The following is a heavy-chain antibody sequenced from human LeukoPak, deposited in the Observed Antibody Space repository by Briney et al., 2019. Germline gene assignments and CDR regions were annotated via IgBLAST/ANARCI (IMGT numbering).Heavy chain of an antibody. CDR1: GFTFSNYA. D-gene: IGHD3-3*01. CDR3: AKGGPFWSGYPYYMDV. J-gene: IGHJ6*03. CDR2: ISYDELNK. V-gene: IGHV3-30*04. Sequence: GGSLRLSCAASGFTFSNYAIHWVRQAPGKGLEWVAVISYDELNKYYADSVRGRFSISRDNSKNTLYLQMNSLRAEDTAVYYCAKGGPFWSGYPYYMDVWGRGTTVTVSS.